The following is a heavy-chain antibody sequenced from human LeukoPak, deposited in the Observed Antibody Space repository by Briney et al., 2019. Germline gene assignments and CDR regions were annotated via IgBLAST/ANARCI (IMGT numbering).Heavy chain of an antibody. J-gene: IGHJ4*02. CDR3: ARDFAGTTVAFDY. V-gene: IGHV1-2*02. D-gene: IGHD1-1*01. CDR1: GYTFTGYY. CDR2: INPNSGGT. Sequence: ASVKVSCKASGYTFTGYYMHWVRQAPGQGLEWMGWINPNSGGTNYAQKFQGRVTMTRDTSISTAYMEPSRLRSDDTAVYYCARDFAGTTVAFDYWGQGTLVTVSS.